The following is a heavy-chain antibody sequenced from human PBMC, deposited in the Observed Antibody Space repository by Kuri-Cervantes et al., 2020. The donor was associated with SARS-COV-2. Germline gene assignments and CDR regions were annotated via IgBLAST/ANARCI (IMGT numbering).Heavy chain of an antibody. CDR3: ARIEAWGSYRYFDY. V-gene: IGHV4-59*01. CDR1: GGSISSYY. CDR2: IYYSGST. J-gene: IGHJ4*02. D-gene: IGHD3-16*02. Sequence: SETLSLTCTVSGGSISSYYWSWIRQPPGKGLEWIGYIYYSGSTNYNPSLKSRVTISVDTSKNQFSLKLSSVTAADTAVYYCARIEAWGSYRYFDYWGQGTLVTVSS.